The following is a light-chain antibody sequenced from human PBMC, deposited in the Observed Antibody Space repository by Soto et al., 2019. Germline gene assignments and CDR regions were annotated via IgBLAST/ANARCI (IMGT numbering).Light chain of an antibody. CDR3: QQYGSSPLGT. Sequence: EIVLTQSPGTLSLSPGERATLSCRASQSVSSSYLAWYQQKPGQAPRLLIYGASSRATGIPDRFSGSGSGTDFTLTISRLEPEDFAVYYCQQYGSSPLGTSGQGTKVEIK. V-gene: IGKV3-20*01. J-gene: IGKJ1*01. CDR1: QSVSSSY. CDR2: GAS.